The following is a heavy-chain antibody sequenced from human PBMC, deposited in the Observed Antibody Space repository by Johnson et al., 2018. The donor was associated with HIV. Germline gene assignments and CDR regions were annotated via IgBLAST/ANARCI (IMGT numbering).Heavy chain of an antibody. D-gene: IGHD3-22*01. J-gene: IGHJ3*02. CDR3: ARSVGYYDSSGYYYVDAFDI. V-gene: IGHV3-20*04. Sequence: VLLVESGGGVVRPGGSLRLPCAASGFTFDDYGMSWVRQAPGKGLEWVSGITWNGGSTGYADSVKGRFTISRDNAKNSLYLQMNSLRAEDTALYYCARSVGYYDSSGYYYVDAFDIWGQGTMVTVSS. CDR2: ITWNGGST. CDR1: GFTFDDYG.